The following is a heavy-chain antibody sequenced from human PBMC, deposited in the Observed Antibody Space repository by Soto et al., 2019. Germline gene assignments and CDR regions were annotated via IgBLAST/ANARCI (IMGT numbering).Heavy chain of an antibody. V-gene: IGHV3-23*01. D-gene: IGHD3-10*01. Sequence: VGSLRLSCLASGFTFSDYAMTWVRHVPGRGLEWVASLDGAGGSTYYADSVRGRFTISRDNSQNTLFLQMKRLTVDDTAIYYCAAPRDEYGSGVSWFTYGMDIWGQGTTVTVSS. CDR2: LDGAGGST. CDR3: AAPRDEYGSGVSWFTYGMDI. J-gene: IGHJ6*02. CDR1: GFTFSDYA.